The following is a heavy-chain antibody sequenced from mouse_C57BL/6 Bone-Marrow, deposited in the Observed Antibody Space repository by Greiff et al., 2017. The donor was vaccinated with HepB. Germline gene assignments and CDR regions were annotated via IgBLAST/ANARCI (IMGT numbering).Heavy chain of an antibody. CDR3: ARLELRRAYYFDD. J-gene: IGHJ2*01. CDR2: INPSNGGT. V-gene: IGHV1-53*01. Sequence: QVQLKEPGTELVKPGASVKLSCKASGYTFTSYWMHWVKQRPGQGLEWIGNINPSNGGTNYNEKFKSKATLTVDKSSSTAYMQLSSLTSEDSAVYYCARLELRRAYYFDDWGQGTTLTVSS. CDR1: GYTFTSYW. D-gene: IGHD2-4*01.